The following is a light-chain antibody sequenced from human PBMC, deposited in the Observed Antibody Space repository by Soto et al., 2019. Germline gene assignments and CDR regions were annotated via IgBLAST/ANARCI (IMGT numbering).Light chain of an antibody. CDR2: GAS. Sequence: DIQMTQSPSSLSASIGDRVTITCRASQNIRNYLNWYQQKSGKAPKLLIYGASSLQSGVPSRFSGSGSGTDFTLTISSLESEDFATYYCQQGHSGLTLGGGTKVDI. J-gene: IGKJ4*01. CDR1: QNIRNY. CDR3: QQGHSGLT. V-gene: IGKV1-39*01.